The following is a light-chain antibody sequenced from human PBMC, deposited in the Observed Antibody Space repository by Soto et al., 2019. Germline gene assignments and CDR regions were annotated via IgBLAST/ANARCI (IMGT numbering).Light chain of an antibody. V-gene: IGKV3-20*01. J-gene: IGKJ1*01. CDR2: GAS. CDR1: QSVSSSY. Sequence: EIVLTQSPGTLSLSPGERATLSCRASQSVSSSYLAWYQQKPGQAPRLLIYGASSRATGIPDRFSGSGSGTDFTLTISRLEPEDFATYYCQHPGTFGQGTKVEIK. CDR3: QHPGT.